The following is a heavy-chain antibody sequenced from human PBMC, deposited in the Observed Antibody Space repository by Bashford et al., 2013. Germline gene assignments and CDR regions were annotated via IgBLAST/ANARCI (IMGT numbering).Heavy chain of an antibody. D-gene: IGHD1-1*01. CDR2: IYDSGST. Sequence: WIRQPPGKGLEYIGSIYDSGSTYYSPSLKSRVTIAVDTSKNQFSLRLNSVTATDTAVYFCARRAVASRNYNWFDPWGRGSLVTVSS. V-gene: IGHV4-39*01. CDR3: ARRAVASRNYNWFDP. J-gene: IGHJ5*02.